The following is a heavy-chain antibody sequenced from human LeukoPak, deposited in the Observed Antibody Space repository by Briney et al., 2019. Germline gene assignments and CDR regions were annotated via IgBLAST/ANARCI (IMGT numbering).Heavy chain of an antibody. CDR2: IYTSGST. CDR1: GGSISSYY. V-gene: IGHV4-4*07. CDR3: ARYPPGITGRAFDI. Sequence: PSETLSLTCTVSGGSISSYYWSWIRQPAGKGLEWIGRIYTSGSTNYNPSLKSRVTMSVDTSKNQFSPKLSSVTVADTAVYYCARYPPGITGRAFDIWGQGTMVTVSS. J-gene: IGHJ3*02. D-gene: IGHD1-20*01.